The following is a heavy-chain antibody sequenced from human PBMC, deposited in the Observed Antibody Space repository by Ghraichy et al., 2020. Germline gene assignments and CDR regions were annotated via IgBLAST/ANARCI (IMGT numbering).Heavy chain of an antibody. Sequence: ASVKVSCKASGYTFTSYGISWVRQAPGQGLEWMGWISVYIGNTKCAQKLQGRVTMTTDTSTSTAYMELRSLTSDDTAVYYCAREEQGATDYWGQGTLVTVSS. D-gene: IGHD1-26*01. J-gene: IGHJ4*02. CDR3: AREEQGATDY. CDR1: GYTFTSYG. V-gene: IGHV1-18*01. CDR2: ISVYIGNT.